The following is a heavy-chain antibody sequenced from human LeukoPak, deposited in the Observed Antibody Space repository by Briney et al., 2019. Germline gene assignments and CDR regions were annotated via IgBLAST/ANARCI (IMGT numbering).Heavy chain of an antibody. Sequence: ASVKVSCKASGGTFSSYAISWVRQAPGQGLEWMGGIIPIFGTANYAQKFQGRVTITTDESTSTAYMELSSLRSEDTAVYYCASLLPQYDASDIWGQGTMVTVSS. J-gene: IGHJ3*02. V-gene: IGHV1-69*05. CDR2: IIPIFGTA. D-gene: IGHD2-15*01. CDR1: GGTFSSYA. CDR3: ASLLPQYDASDI.